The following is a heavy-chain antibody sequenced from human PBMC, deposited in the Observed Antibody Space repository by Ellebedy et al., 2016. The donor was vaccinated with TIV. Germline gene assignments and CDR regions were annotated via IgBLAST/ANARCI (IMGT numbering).Heavy chain of an antibody. CDR2: IDPSDSYT. J-gene: IGHJ4*02. CDR1: GYSFTSYW. D-gene: IGHD1-26*01. Sequence: GESLKISCKGSGYSFTSYWISWVRQMPGKGLEWVGRIDPSDSYTNYSPSFQGHVTISADKSISTAYLQWSSLKASDTAMYYCAKEGSGSYDYFDYWGQGTLVTVSS. V-gene: IGHV5-10-1*01. CDR3: AKEGSGSYDYFDY.